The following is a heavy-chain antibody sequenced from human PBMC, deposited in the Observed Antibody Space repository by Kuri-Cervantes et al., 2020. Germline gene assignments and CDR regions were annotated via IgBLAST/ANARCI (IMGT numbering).Heavy chain of an antibody. Sequence: LSLTCAASGFTFSSYGMHWVRQAPGKGLEWVAVIWYDGSNKYYADSVKGRFTISRDNSKNTLYLQMNSLRAEDTAVYYCARGGYGGYYFDYWGQGTLVTVSS. CDR3: ARGGYGGYYFDY. V-gene: IGHV3-33*01. J-gene: IGHJ4*02. CDR1: GFTFSSYG. CDR2: IWYDGSNK. D-gene: IGHD4-23*01.